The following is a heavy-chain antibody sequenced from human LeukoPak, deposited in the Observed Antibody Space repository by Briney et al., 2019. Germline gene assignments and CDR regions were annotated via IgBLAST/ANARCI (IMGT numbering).Heavy chain of an antibody. Sequence: AGGSLRLSSAASGFTFSSYSINWVRQAPGKGLEWVSFIGSSSSTIYYADSVKGRFTISRDNAKNSLYLQMNSLRAEDTAVYYCARDRGGSYSAIDYWGQGTLVTVSS. D-gene: IGHD1-26*01. CDR1: GFTFSSYS. CDR3: ARDRGGSYSAIDY. J-gene: IGHJ4*02. V-gene: IGHV3-48*04. CDR2: IGSSSSTI.